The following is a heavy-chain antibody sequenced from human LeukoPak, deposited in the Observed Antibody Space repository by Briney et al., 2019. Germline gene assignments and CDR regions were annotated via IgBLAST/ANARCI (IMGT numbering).Heavy chain of an antibody. CDR1: GFTFSSYE. V-gene: IGHV3-48*03. CDR2: ISSSGSTI. D-gene: IGHD3-9*01. J-gene: IGHJ6*02. Sequence: GGSLGLSCAASGFTFSSYEMNWVRQAPGKGLEWVSYISSSGSTIYYADSVKGRFTISRDNAKNSLYLQMNSLRAEDTAVYYCARGTRYFDWLTQYYYYYGMDVWGQGTTVTVSS. CDR3: ARGTRYFDWLTQYYYYYGMDV.